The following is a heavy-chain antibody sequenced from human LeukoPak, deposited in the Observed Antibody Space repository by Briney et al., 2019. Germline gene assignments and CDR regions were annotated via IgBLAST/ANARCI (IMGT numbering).Heavy chain of an antibody. V-gene: IGHV1-2*02. CDR1: GFTFTDYY. CDR3: AREGNGLLSKDFDY. J-gene: IGHJ4*02. CDR2: IGPHSSAT. Sequence: ASMKVSCKSSGFTFTDYYIHWVRQAPGQGLEWMAYIGPHSSATSSPQEFQGRVTMTRDTSMSTAYMELTRLTSDDTAVYYCAREGNGLLSKDFDYWGQGTLVTVSS. D-gene: IGHD2/OR15-2a*01.